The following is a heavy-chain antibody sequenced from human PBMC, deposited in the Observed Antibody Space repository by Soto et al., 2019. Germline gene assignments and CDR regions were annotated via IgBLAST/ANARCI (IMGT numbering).Heavy chain of an antibody. CDR1: GGSISSSGSY. CDR3: ARLRRDGYNCDY. D-gene: IGHD5-12*01. V-gene: IGHV4-39*01. J-gene: IGHJ4*02. Sequence: SETLSLSCTVSGGSISSSGSYWGWIRQPPGKGLEWIGTIYYSGSTYYNPSLKSRVTISVDTSKNQFSLKLSSVTAADTAVYYCARLRRDGYNCDYWGQGTLVT. CDR2: IYYSGST.